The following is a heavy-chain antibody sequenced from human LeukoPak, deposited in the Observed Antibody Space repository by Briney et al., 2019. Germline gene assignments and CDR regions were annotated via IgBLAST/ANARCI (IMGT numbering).Heavy chain of an antibody. Sequence: PSQTLSLTCTASGGSISSGGYYWSWIRQHPGKGLEWIGYIYYSGSTYYNPSLKSRVTISVDTSKNQFSLKLSSVTAADTAVYYCARVGYSSGWYDAFDIWGQGTMVTVSS. CDR2: IYYSGST. J-gene: IGHJ3*02. D-gene: IGHD6-19*01. CDR1: GGSISSGGYY. CDR3: ARVGYSSGWYDAFDI. V-gene: IGHV4-31*03.